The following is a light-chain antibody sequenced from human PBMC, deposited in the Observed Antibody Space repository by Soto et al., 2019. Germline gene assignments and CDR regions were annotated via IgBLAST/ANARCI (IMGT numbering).Light chain of an antibody. CDR2: GAS. CDR1: QSVSSSY. J-gene: IGKJ4*01. Sequence: EVALTQSPGTVSLSPGERATLSCRASQSVSSSYLAWYQQKPGQTPRLLIYGASSRATGIPDRFSGSGSGTDFTLTISRLEPEDFAVYYCQQYGSSLLTFGGGTKVDIK. CDR3: QQYGSSLLT. V-gene: IGKV3-20*01.